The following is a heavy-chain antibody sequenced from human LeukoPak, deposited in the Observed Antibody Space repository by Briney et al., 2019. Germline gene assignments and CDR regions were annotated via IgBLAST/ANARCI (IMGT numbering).Heavy chain of an antibody. J-gene: IGHJ4*02. CDR2: ITSSGSDI. CDR3: ASDIVATSGDF. D-gene: IGHD5-12*01. V-gene: IGHV3-11*01. CDR1: GFTFSDYY. Sequence: GGSLRLSCAASGFTFSDYYMSWIRQAPGRGLEWVAYITSSGSDIYYADSVKGRFTISRDNARNALYLQMNSLRVEDTATYYCASDIVATSGDFWGQGTLVSVSS.